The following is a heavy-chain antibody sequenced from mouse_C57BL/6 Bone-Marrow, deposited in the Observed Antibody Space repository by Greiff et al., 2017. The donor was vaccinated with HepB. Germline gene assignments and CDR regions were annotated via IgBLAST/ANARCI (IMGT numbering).Heavy chain of an antibody. CDR1: GFTFSSYA. J-gene: IGHJ3*01. CDR2: ISDGGSYT. Sequence: EVKLMESGGGLVKPGGSLKLSCAASGFTFSSYAMSWVRQTPEKRLEWVATISDGGSYTYYPDNVKGRFTISRDNAKNNLYLQMSHLKSEDTAMYYCARDRLLPFAYWGQGTLVTVSA. D-gene: IGHD2-3*01. CDR3: ARDRLLPFAY. V-gene: IGHV5-4*01.